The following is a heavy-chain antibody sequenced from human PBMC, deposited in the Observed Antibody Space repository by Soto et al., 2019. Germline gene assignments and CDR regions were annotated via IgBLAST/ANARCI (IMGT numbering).Heavy chain of an antibody. Sequence: SETLSLTCTVSGGSVSSGSYYWSWIRQPPGKGLEWIGYIYYSGSTNYNPSLKSRVTISVDTSKNQFSLKLSSVTAAGTAVYYCAIPRRDFWSGYLDYWGQGTLVTVSS. CDR1: GGSVSSGSYY. CDR2: IYYSGST. CDR3: AIPRRDFWSGYLDY. V-gene: IGHV4-61*01. D-gene: IGHD3-3*01. J-gene: IGHJ4*02.